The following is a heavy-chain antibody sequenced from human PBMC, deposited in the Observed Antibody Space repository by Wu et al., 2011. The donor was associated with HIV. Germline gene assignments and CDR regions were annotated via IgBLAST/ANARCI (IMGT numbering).Heavy chain of an antibody. D-gene: IGHD4-17*01. Sequence: QVQLVQSGAEVKKPGASVKVSCKASGFTFTRYYLHWVRQAPGQGLEWMGIINPSGGSTTYAPSFQGRVTMTRDTSTGTVYMELSSLRSEDTAVYYCVRSVRPTVTPNYYYNMDVWGQGTTVTVSS. V-gene: IGHV1-46*01. CDR3: VRSVRPTVTPNYYYNMDV. CDR1: GFTFTRYY. CDR2: INPSGGST. J-gene: IGHJ6*02.